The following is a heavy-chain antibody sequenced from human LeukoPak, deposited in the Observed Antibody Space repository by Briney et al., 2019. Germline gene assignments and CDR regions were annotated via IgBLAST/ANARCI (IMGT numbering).Heavy chain of an antibody. D-gene: IGHD1-26*01. CDR1: GFTFSSYS. CDR3: ARFVVGATTGRDY. V-gene: IGHV3-21*01. J-gene: IGHJ4*02. CDR2: ISSSSSYI. Sequence: GGSLRLSCAASGFTFSSYSMNWVRQAPGKGLEWVSSISSSSSYIYYADSVKGRFTISRDNAKNSLYLQMNSLRAEDTAVYYCARFVVGATTGRDYWGQGTLVTVSS.